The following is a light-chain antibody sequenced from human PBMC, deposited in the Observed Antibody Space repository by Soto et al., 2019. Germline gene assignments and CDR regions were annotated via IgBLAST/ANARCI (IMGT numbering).Light chain of an antibody. J-gene: IGLJ3*02. CDR3: QVWDSGSDQGV. CDR2: YDS. V-gene: IGLV3-21*04. Sequence: SYELTQPPSVSVAPGETASITCGGNNIGSYSVQWYQQKPGQAPVVVIYYDSDRPSGISERFSGSNSGNTATLTINRVEAGDEADYHCQVWDSGSDQGVFGGGTQLTVL. CDR1: NIGSYS.